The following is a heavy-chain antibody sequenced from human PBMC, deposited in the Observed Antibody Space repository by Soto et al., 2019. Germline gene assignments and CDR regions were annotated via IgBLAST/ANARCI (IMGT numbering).Heavy chain of an antibody. CDR2: IIPIFGTA. Sequence: QVQLVQSGAEVKKPGPWLKVSGKPSEGTFSSYAISWVHQALDQGLGWMGGIIPIFGTANYAQKFQGRVTITADESTSTAYMELSSLRSEDTAVYYCARDNYYDSSGYFRFDPWGQGTLVTVSS. CDR1: EGTFSSYA. CDR3: ARDNYYDSSGYFRFDP. J-gene: IGHJ5*02. V-gene: IGHV1-69*01. D-gene: IGHD3-22*01.